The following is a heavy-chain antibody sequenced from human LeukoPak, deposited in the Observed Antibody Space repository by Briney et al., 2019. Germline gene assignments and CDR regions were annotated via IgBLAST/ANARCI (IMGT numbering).Heavy chain of an antibody. CDR2: IYTSGTT. CDR1: GGSTSNYY. J-gene: IGHJ6*03. Sequence: AETLSLTCTVSGGSTSNYYWSWIRQPAGKGLEWIGRIYTSGTTTYHPSLNSRVTMSLDTSRKQLSLRLTSVTAADTAVYYCARETLEYRTVVRGVDYYYYYMDVWGKGTTVTISS. V-gene: IGHV4-4*07. D-gene: IGHD3-10*01. CDR3: ARETLEYRTVVRGVDYYYYYMDV.